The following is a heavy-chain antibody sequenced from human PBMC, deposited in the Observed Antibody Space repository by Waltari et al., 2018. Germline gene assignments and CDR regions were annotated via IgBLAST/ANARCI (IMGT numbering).Heavy chain of an antibody. Sequence: QLQLQESGPGLVRPSETLSLTYSVAGGSISSGSFYWGWIRQSPGKGLEWIGSIYYSGSTDYNSNLKSRVTISGDTSKNRFSLKLSSVTAADTAVYYCARHWKKSGYRFDPWGQGTLVTVSS. CDR3: ARHWKKSGYRFDP. CDR1: GGSISSGSFY. CDR2: IYYSGST. V-gene: IGHV4-39*01. D-gene: IGHD5-12*01. J-gene: IGHJ5*02.